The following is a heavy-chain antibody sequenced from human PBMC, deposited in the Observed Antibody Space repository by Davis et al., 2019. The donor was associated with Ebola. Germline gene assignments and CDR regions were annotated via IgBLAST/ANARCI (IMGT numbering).Heavy chain of an antibody. CDR3: ARDKGLGYCSGGSCSPLEL. CDR2: IKQDGSEK. V-gene: IGHV3-7*01. CDR1: GFTFSSYW. Sequence: PGGSLRLSCAASGFTFSSYWMSWVRQAPAKGLEWVANIKQDGSEKYYVDSVKGRFTISRDNAKNSLYLQMNSLRAEDTAVYYCARDKGLGYCSGGSCSPLELWGRGTLVTVSS. J-gene: IGHJ2*01. D-gene: IGHD2-15*01.